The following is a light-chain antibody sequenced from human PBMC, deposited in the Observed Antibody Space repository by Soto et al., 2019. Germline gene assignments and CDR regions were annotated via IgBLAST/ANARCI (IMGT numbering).Light chain of an antibody. V-gene: IGLV1-44*01. CDR1: SSNIGSNT. Sequence: QSVLTQPPSASGTPGQRVTISCSGSSSNIGSNTVSWYQQLPGTAPKLLIYSHNQRPSGVPDRFSGSKSGTSASLAISGLQSEDEADYYCATWDGSLNVVLFGGGTKLTVL. CDR3: ATWDGSLNVVL. CDR2: SHN. J-gene: IGLJ2*01.